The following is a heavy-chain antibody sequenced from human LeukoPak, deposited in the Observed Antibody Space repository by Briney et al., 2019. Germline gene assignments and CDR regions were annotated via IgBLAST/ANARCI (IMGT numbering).Heavy chain of an antibody. D-gene: IGHD3-10*01. CDR1: GGSFSGYY. J-gene: IGHJ4*02. Sequence: SETLSLTCAVYGGSFSGYYWSWIRQPPGKGLEWIGEINHSGSTNYNPSLKSRVTISVDTSKNQFSPKLSSVTAADTAVYYCARRGHHLVDDYWGQGTLVTVSS. CDR3: ARRGHHLVDDY. CDR2: INHSGST. V-gene: IGHV4-34*01.